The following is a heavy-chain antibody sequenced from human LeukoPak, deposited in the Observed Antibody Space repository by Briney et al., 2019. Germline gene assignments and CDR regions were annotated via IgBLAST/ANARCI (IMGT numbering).Heavy chain of an antibody. Sequence: GGSLRLSCAASGFTFSSYWMSWVRQAPDKGLEWVAVIAYDGSSQDYADSVKGRFAISRDDSKNTLYLQMNSLRAEDTAVYYCAKAGTTVTTFNWADYWGQGTPVTVSS. V-gene: IGHV3-30*18. CDR1: GFTFSSYW. J-gene: IGHJ4*02. CDR3: AKAGTTVTTFNWADY. D-gene: IGHD4-17*01. CDR2: IAYDGSSQ.